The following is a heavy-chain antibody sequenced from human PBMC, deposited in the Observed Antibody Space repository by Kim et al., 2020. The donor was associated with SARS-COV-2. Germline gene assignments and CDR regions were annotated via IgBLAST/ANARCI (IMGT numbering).Heavy chain of an antibody. CDR1: GFTFSSYS. CDR2: ISSSSSYI. V-gene: IGHV3-21*01. J-gene: IGHJ6*02. D-gene: IGHD3-9*01. Sequence: GGSLRLSCAASGFTFSSYSMNWVRQAPGKGLEWVSSISSSSSYIYYADSVKGRFTISRDNAKNSLYLQMNSLRAEDTAVYYCARDGIDYDILTGYYKGRYYYYGMDDWGQGTTVTVSS. CDR3: ARDGIDYDILTGYYKGRYYYYGMDD.